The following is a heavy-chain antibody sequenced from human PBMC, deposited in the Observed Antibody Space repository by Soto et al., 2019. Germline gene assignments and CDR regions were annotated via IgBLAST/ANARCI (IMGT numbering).Heavy chain of an antibody. D-gene: IGHD6-13*01. CDR2: INHSGST. CDR3: ARDIAAAGTYDY. V-gene: IGHV4-34*01. J-gene: IGHJ4*02. CDR1: GGSFSGYY. Sequence: SETLSLTCAVYGGSFSGYYWSWIRQPPGKGLEWIGEINHSGSTNYNPSLKSRVTISVDTSKNQFSLKLSSVTAADTAVYYCARDIAAAGTYDYWGQGTLVTVSS.